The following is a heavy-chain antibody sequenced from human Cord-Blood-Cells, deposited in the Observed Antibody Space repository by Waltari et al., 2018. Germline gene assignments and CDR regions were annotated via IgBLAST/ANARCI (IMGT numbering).Heavy chain of an antibody. CDR2: ISYDGRNK. J-gene: IGHJ3*02. V-gene: IGHV3-30*03. Sequence: QVQLVESGGGVVQPGRSLRLSCAASGFTFSSYDMPWVRQAPGKGLEWVAVISYDGRNKYYADSVKGRFTISRDKSKNTLYLQMNSLRAEDTAVYYCARESGDAFDIWGQGTMVTVSS. D-gene: IGHD7-27*01. CDR3: ARESGDAFDI. CDR1: GFTFSSYD.